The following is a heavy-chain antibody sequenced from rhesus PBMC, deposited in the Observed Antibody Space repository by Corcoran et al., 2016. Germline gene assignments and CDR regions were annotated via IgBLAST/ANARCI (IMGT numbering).Heavy chain of an antibody. CDR2: IYGSGGST. D-gene: IGHD6-31*01. CDR1: GGSIRSNY. J-gene: IGHJ4*01. Sequence: QVQLQESGPAVVKPSETLSLTCAVSGGSIRSNYWTWIRQPPGKGLEWIGRIYGSGGSTDCNPSLKSRVTISTDTSKNQFSLTLSSVTAADTAVYYCARNAWQRHDYWGQGVLVTVSS. CDR3: ARNAWQRHDY. V-gene: IGHV4-160*01.